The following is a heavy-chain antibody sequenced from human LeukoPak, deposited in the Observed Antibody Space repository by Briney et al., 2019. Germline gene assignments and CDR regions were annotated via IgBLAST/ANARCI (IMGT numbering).Heavy chain of an antibody. V-gene: IGHV3-23*01. CDR1: GFTFSTYA. CDR3: AKGTTTLVVTKIDY. Sequence: GGSLRLSCAASGFTFSTYAVSWVRQAPGKGLEWVSVISGSGGSTYYADSVKGRFTISRDNSKNTLYLQMNSLRAEDTAVYYCAKGTTTLVVTKIDYWGQGTLVTVSS. J-gene: IGHJ4*02. CDR2: ISGSGGST. D-gene: IGHD4-23*01.